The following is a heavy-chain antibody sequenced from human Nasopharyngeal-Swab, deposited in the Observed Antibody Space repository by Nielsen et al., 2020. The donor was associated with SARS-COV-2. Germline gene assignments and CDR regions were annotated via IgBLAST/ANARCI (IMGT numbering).Heavy chain of an antibody. J-gene: IGHJ4*02. CDR2: IKQDGSEK. CDR3: ARDLRYCSGGSCYD. CDR1: GFTFSRYW. D-gene: IGHD2-15*01. Sequence: GGSLRLSCAASGFTFSRYWMSWVRQAPGKGLEWVANIKQDGSEKYYVDSVKGRFTISRDNAKNSLYLQMNSLRAEDTAVYYCARDLRYCSGGSCYDWGQGTLVTVSS. V-gene: IGHV3-7*01.